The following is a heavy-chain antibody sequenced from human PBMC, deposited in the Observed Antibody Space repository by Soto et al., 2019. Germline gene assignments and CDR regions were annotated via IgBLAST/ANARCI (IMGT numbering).Heavy chain of an antibody. J-gene: IGHJ4*02. D-gene: IGHD5-18*01. CDR3: ARGGYSYGPEDY. V-gene: IGHV1-69*06. CDR2: IIPIFGTA. CDR1: GGTFSSYA. Sequence: QVQLVQSGAEVKKPGSSVKVSCKASGGTFSSYAISWVRQAPGQGLEWMGGIIPIFGTANYAQKFQGRVTMTTDTSTSTAYMELRSLRSDDTAVYYCARGGYSYGPEDYWGQGTLVTVSS.